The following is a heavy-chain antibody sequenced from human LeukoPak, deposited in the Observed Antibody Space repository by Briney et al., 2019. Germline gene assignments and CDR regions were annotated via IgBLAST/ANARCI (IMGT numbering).Heavy chain of an antibody. J-gene: IGHJ4*02. Sequence: GGSLRLSCAASGFTFSSYSMNWVRQAPGKGLEWVSYISSSSSTIYYADSVKGRFTISRDNAKNSLYLQMNSLRAEDTAVYYCARDPNAVGTITMVRGVIMGPYFDYWGQGTLVTVSS. D-gene: IGHD3-10*01. CDR1: GFTFSSYS. CDR3: ARDPNAVGTITMVRGVIMGPYFDY. CDR2: ISSSSSTI. V-gene: IGHV3-48*04.